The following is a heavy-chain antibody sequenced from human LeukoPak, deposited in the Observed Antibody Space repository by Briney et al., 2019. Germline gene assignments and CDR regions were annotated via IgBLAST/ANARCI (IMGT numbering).Heavy chain of an antibody. J-gene: IGHJ4*02. Sequence: GGPVSLFCAASGFTFSSYAMSWVRQAPGKGLEWTSAISGGGGSTYYADSVKGRFTISRDNSKNTLYLQMNSLRAEDTAVYYCAKDSRGGGQGTLVTVSS. V-gene: IGHV3-23*01. D-gene: IGHD2/OR15-2a*01. CDR2: ISGGGGST. CDR1: GFTFSSYA. CDR3: AKDSRG.